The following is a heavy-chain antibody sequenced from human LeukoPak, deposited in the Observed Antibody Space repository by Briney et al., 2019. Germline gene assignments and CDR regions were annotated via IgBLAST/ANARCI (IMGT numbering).Heavy chain of an antibody. CDR2: INHSGST. D-gene: IGHD5-18*01. Sequence: PSETLSLTCAVYGGSFRGYYWSWIRQPPGKGLEWIGEINHSGSTNYNPSLKSRVTISVDTSKNQFSLKLSSVTAADTAVYYCARSYSYGDAFDIWGQGTMVTVSS. CDR3: ARSYSYGDAFDI. V-gene: IGHV4-34*01. J-gene: IGHJ3*02. CDR1: GGSFRGYY.